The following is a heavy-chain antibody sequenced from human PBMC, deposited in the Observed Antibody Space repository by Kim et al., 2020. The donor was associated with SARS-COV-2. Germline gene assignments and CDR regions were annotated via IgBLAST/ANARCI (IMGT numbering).Heavy chain of an antibody. V-gene: IGHV3-11*01. CDR3: VTWPPFCVQVTIGTVYYG. J-gene: IGHJ6*01. CDR2: INSSGSSK. D-gene: IGHD4-4*01. Sequence: GGSLRLSCAASGFSFSDYYMNWIRQAPGKGLEWVAYINSSGSSKENANSVNGLITLYRDNKKTSLLQLMNRKTGEDTVEYCFVTWPPFCVQVTIGTVYYG. CDR1: GFSFSDYY.